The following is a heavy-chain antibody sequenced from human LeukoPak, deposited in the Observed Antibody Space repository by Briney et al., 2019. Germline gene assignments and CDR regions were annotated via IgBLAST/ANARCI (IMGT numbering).Heavy chain of an antibody. V-gene: IGHV3-23*01. CDR2: ISGSGGTT. CDR3: AKEDCGVDCSTFDY. Sequence: GSLRLSCAASGFTFSRYAMSWVRQAPGKGLEWVSPISGSGGTTYYADSVKGRFTISRDNSKSTLYLQMNSLRAEDTAVYYCAKEDCGVDCSTFDYWGQGTLVTVSS. J-gene: IGHJ4*02. D-gene: IGHD2-21*02. CDR1: GFTFSRYA.